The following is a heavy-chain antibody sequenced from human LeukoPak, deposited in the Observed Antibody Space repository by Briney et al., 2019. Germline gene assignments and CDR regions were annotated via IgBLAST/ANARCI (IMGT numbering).Heavy chain of an antibody. CDR1: GFTFSSYS. J-gene: IGHJ4*02. CDR2: ICRSSSYI. CDR3: ARDDGYYYGSGSYRGVDY. D-gene: IGHD3-10*01. V-gene: IGHV3-21*06. Sequence: GGSLRLSCAASGFTFSSYSINWVRQAPGKGLEWVSSICRSSSYIYYRDSVKGRFTISRDNAKNLLYLQMNSLRAEDTAVYYCARDDGYYYGSGSYRGVDYWGQGTLVTVSS.